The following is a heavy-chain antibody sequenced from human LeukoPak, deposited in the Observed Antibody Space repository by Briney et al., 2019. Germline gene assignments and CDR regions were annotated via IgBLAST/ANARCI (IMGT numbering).Heavy chain of an antibody. J-gene: IGHJ3*02. CDR3: ARVRYYDSSGYYPPADAFDI. V-gene: IGHV1-18*01. CDR2: ISAYNGNT. Sequence: GASVKVSCKASGYTFTSYGISWVRQAPGQGLEWMGWISAYNGNTNYAQKLQGRGTMTTDTSTSTAYMELRSLRSDDTAVYYCARVRYYDSSGYYPPADAFDIWGQGTMVTVSS. CDR1: GYTFTSYG. D-gene: IGHD3-22*01.